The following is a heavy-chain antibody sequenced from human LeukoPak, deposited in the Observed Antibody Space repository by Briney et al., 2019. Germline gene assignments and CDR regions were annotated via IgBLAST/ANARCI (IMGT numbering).Heavy chain of an antibody. CDR1: GGSISSGGYY. CDR2: IYYSGST. V-gene: IGHV4-31*03. D-gene: IGHD3-22*01. Sequence: SETLSLTCTVSGGSISSGGYYWSWIRQHPGKGLEWIGYIYYSGSTYYNPSLKNRVTISVDTSKNQFSLKLSSVTAADTAVYYCARAPYYYDSSGYYRPVEIDYWGQGTLVTVSS. J-gene: IGHJ4*02. CDR3: ARAPYYYDSSGYYRPVEIDY.